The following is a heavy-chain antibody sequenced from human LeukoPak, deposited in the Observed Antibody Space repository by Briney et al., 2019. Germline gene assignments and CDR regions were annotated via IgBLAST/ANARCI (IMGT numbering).Heavy chain of an antibody. Sequence: SETLSLTCTVSGGSISSYYWSWIRQPAGKGLEWIGRIYTSGSTNYNPSLKSRVTMSVDTSKNQFSLNLSSVTVADTAVYYCARAVNYGGNSYYFDYWGQGTLVTVSS. CDR3: ARAVNYGGNSYYFDY. CDR1: GGSISSYY. V-gene: IGHV4-4*07. CDR2: IYTSGST. J-gene: IGHJ4*02. D-gene: IGHD4-23*01.